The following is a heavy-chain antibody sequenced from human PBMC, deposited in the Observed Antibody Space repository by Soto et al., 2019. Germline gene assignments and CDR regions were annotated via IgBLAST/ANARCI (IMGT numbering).Heavy chain of an antibody. D-gene: IGHD5-18*01. CDR1: GGSVSSESHY. CDR2: IYYTGST. Sequence: TLSLTCTVSGGSVSSESHYWSWIRQTPGKGLEWIGYIYYTGSTNYNPSLKGRVTMPVDTSRDQVSLRLRSVTRADTAVYYCARRGYSYGPGMNYYYCGMDVWGQGTTVTVSS. J-gene: IGHJ6*02. V-gene: IGHV4-61*01. CDR3: ARRGYSYGPGMNYYYCGMDV.